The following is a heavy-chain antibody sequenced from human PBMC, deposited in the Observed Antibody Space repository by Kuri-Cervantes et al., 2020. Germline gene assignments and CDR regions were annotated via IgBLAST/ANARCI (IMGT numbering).Heavy chain of an antibody. V-gene: IGHV4-30-2*01. CDR2: IYHSGST. Sequence: LRLSCAVSGCSISSGGYSWSWVRQPPGKGLEWIGYIYHSGSTYYNPSLKSRVTISVDRSKNQFSLKLSSVTAADTAVYYCARVGGVAAMAFDIWGQGTMVTVSS. CDR1: GCSISSGGYS. J-gene: IGHJ3*02. D-gene: IGHD2-15*01. CDR3: ARVGGVAAMAFDI.